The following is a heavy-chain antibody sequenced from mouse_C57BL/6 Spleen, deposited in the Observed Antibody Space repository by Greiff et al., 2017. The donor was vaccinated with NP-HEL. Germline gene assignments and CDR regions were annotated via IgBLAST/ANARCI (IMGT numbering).Heavy chain of an antibody. Sequence: QVQLQQSGAELARPGASVKLSCKASGYTFTSYGISWVKQRPGQGLEWIGEIYPRSGNTYYNEKFKGKATLTADKSSSTAYMELRSLTSEDSAVYFCARVYYDYDEAMDYWGQGTSVTVSS. J-gene: IGHJ4*01. V-gene: IGHV1-81*01. D-gene: IGHD2-4*01. CDR1: GYTFTSYG. CDR2: IYPRSGNT. CDR3: ARVYYDYDEAMDY.